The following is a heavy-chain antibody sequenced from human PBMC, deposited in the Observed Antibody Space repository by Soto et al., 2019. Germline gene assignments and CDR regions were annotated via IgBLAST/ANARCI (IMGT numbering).Heavy chain of an antibody. V-gene: IGHV4-59*01. Sequence: LPLTCTVSGGSISGYYWSWIRQPPGKGLEWIGYIYYSGSTNYNPSLKSRVTISVDTSKNQFSLKLSSVTAADTAVYYCARMVSGSYGEDYWGQGTLVTVSS. CDR3: ARMVSGSYGEDY. CDR1: GGSISGYY. D-gene: IGHD1-26*01. J-gene: IGHJ4*02. CDR2: IYYSGST.